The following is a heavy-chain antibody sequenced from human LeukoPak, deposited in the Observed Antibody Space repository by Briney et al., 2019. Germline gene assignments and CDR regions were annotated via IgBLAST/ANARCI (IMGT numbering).Heavy chain of an antibody. V-gene: IGHV3-30*04. CDR1: GFTFTSYA. CDR2: ISYDGSNK. Sequence: GGSLRLSCAASGFTFTSYAMHWVRQAPGKGLEWVAVISYDGSNKYYADSVKGRFTISRDNSKNTLYLQMNSLRAEDTAVYYCARGGGSVLRFLEWLLFLDYWGQGTLVTVSS. CDR3: ARGGGSVLRFLEWLLFLDY. D-gene: IGHD3-3*01. J-gene: IGHJ4*02.